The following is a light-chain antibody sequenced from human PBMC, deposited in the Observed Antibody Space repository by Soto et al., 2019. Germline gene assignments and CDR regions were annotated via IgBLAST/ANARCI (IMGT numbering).Light chain of an antibody. V-gene: IGKV1-5*03. CDR1: QSISSW. J-gene: IGKJ2*01. Sequence: DIQMTQSPSSLSASVGDRVTITCRASQSISSWLAWYQQKPGKAPNLLIYTASSLESGVPSRFIGSGSGTEFTLTIYSLQPDDFATYYCQQYKTYPYTFGQGTKLEIK. CDR2: TAS. CDR3: QQYKTYPYT.